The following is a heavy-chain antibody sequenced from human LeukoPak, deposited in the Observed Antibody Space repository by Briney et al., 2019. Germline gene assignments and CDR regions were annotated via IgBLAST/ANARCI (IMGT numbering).Heavy chain of an antibody. V-gene: IGHV3-23*01. D-gene: IGHD4-17*01. CDR1: GFTFSSYS. CDR3: AKDIKAGNGDSSFDD. J-gene: IGHJ4*02. Sequence: GGSLRLSCAASGFTFSSYSMSWVRKAPGTGLEWVSGISGSGVYTFYGDSVKGRFTTSRDNSKNTLYLQVNSLRAEDTAVYYCAKDIKAGNGDSSFDDWGQGTLVTVSS. CDR2: ISGSGVYT.